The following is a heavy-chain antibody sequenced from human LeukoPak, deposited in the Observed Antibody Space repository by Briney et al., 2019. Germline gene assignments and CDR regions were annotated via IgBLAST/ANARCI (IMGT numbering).Heavy chain of an antibody. CDR3: ARGPFRGTGDGAFDI. CDR2: TYYSGST. D-gene: IGHD1-26*01. CDR1: GGSVSSYY. J-gene: IGHJ3*02. V-gene: IGHV4-59*02. Sequence: SETLSLTCTVSGGSVSSYYWSWIRQPPGKGLEWMGYTYYSGSTNYNSSLTSRVTISVDTSKNQFSLRLSSVTAADTAIYYCARGPFRGTGDGAFDIWGQGTMVTVST.